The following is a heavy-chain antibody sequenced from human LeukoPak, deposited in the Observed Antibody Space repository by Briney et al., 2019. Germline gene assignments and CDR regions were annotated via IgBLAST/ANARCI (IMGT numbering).Heavy chain of an antibody. V-gene: IGHV4-31*03. D-gene: IGHD4-23*01. Sequence: SETLSLTCTVSGGSISSGGYYWSWIRQHPGKGLEWIGYIYYSGSTCYNPSLKSRVTISVDTSKNQFSLKLSSVTAADTAVYYCARDLMNGGQMGLDYWGQGTLVTVSS. CDR3: ARDLMNGGQMGLDY. CDR2: IYYSGST. CDR1: GGSISSGGYY. J-gene: IGHJ4*02.